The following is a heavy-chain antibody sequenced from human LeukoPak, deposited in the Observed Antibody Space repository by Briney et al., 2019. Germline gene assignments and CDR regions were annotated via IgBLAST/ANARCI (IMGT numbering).Heavy chain of an antibody. CDR1: EFTFSTYS. J-gene: IGHJ4*02. V-gene: IGHV3-21*04. CDR3: VRGQID. D-gene: IGHD3-22*01. Sequence: GGSLRLSCAGSEFTFSTYSMHWDRQATGKGLEWVSSIDGSSSDIYYADSVKGRFTISRDNSKNTLYLQMNSLRAEDTAVYYCVRGQIDWGPGTLVTVSS. CDR2: IDGSSSDI.